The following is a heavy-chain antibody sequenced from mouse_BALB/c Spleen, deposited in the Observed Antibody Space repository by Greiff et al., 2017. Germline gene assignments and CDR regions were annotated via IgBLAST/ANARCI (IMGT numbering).Heavy chain of an antibody. CDR3: ARIGFTTVVAYYAMDY. CDR1: GFSLSTSGMG. V-gene: IGHV8-8*01. D-gene: IGHD1-1*01. J-gene: IGHJ4*01. CDR2: IWWDDDK. Sequence: QVTLKVSGPGILQPSQTLSLTCSFSGFSLSTSGMGVGWIRQPSGKGLEWLAHIWWDDDKRYNPALKSRLTISKDTSSNQVFLKIASVDTADTATYYCARIGFTTVVAYYAMDYWGQGTSVTVSS.